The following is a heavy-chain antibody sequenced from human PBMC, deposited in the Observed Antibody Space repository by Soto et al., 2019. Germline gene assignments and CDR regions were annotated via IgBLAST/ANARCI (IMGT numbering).Heavy chain of an antibody. CDR1: GFTFSSYG. J-gene: IGHJ6*02. CDR3: AKGRGVLAVAGPDYYYGMDV. V-gene: IGHV3-30*18. D-gene: IGHD6-19*01. CDR2: ISYDGSNK. Sequence: QVQLVESGGGVVQPGRSLRLSCAASGFTFSSYGMHWVRQAPGKGLEWVAVISYDGSNKYYADSVKGRFTISRDNSKNTLYLQMNSLRAEDTAVYYCAKGRGVLAVAGPDYYYGMDVWGQGTTVTVSS.